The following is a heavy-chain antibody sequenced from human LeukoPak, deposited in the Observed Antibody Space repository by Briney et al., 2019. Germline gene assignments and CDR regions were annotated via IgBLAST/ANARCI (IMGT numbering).Heavy chain of an antibody. V-gene: IGHV3-73*01. CDR2: IRSRANLYAT. CDR1: GFTLSGSA. CDR3: ARLADGSGWLGFDY. Sequence: PGGSLRLSCEASGFTLSGSAVHWVRQASGRGLEWVGRIRSRANLYATAYPASVKGRFTISRDDSKNTAYLQMNNLKTEDTAVYYCARLADGSGWLGFDYWGPGTLVTVSS. J-gene: IGHJ4*02. D-gene: IGHD6-19*01.